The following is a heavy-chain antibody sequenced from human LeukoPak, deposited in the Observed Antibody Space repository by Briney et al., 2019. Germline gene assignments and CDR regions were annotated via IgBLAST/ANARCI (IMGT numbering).Heavy chain of an antibody. CDR1: GGSISSSSYY. Sequence: SETLSLTCTVSGGSISSSSYYWGWIRQPPGKGLEWIGSIYYSGSTYYNPSFKSRVTMSVDTSKNQFSLKLNSMTAADTAVYFCARGRYNDYGFDYWGQGTLVTVSS. CDR3: ARGRYNDYGFDY. D-gene: IGHD4-17*01. V-gene: IGHV4-39*07. J-gene: IGHJ4*02. CDR2: IYYSGST.